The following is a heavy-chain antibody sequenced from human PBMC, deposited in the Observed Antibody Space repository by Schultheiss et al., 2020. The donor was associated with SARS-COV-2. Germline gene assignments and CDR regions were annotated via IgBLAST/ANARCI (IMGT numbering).Heavy chain of an antibody. V-gene: IGHV3-23*01. CDR2: ISGSGGST. CDR3: ARLKRHRYGMDV. J-gene: IGHJ6*02. CDR1: GFTFDGYA. D-gene: IGHD1-1*01. Sequence: GESLKISCAASGFTFDGYAMHWVRQAPGKGLEWVSGISGSGGSTYYADSVKGRFTISRDNSKNTLYLQMNSLRAEDTAVYYCARLKRHRYGMDVWGQGTTVTVSS.